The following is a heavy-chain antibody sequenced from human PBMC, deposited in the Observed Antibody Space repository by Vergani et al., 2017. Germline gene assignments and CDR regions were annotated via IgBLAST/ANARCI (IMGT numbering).Heavy chain of an antibody. Sequence: EVQLLESGGGLVQPGGSLRLSCAASGFTFSSYAMSWVRHAPGKGLEWVSAISGSGGSTYYADPVKGRFTISRDNSKNTLYLQMNSLRAEDTAVYYCAKDVMITFGGVIAVWPYFDYWGQGTLVTVSS. J-gene: IGHJ4*02. CDR2: ISGSGGST. CDR3: AKDVMITFGGVIAVWPYFDY. CDR1: GFTFSSYA. D-gene: IGHD3-16*02. V-gene: IGHV3-23*01.